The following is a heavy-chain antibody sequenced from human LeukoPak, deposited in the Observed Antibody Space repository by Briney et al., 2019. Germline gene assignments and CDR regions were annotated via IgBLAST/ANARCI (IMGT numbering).Heavy chain of an antibody. CDR3: ARRNTYYGPFDY. CDR1: GYSISSGDY. J-gene: IGHJ4*02. V-gene: IGHV4-38-2*01. D-gene: IGHD1-26*01. Sequence: PSETLSLTXAVSGYSISSGDYWGWIRQPPGKGLDWVGSIYHSGSTDYNPSLKSRVAVSVDTSKNQFSLKLNSVTAADTAVYYCARRNTYYGPFDYWGQGALVTVSS. CDR2: IYHSGST.